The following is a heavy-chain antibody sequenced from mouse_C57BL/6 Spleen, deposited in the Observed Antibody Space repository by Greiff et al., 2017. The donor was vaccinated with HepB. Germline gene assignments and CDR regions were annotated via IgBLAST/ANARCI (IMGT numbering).Heavy chain of an antibody. V-gene: IGHV7-3*01. CDR1: GFTFTDYY. CDR2: IRNKANGYTT. J-gene: IGHJ1*03. Sequence: EVKLMESGGGLVQPGGSLSLSCAASGFTFTDYYMSWVRQPPGKALEWLGFIRNKANGYTTEYSASVKGRFTISRDNSQSILYLQMNALRAEDSATYYCARIYYYGSRYFDVWGTGTTVTVSS. D-gene: IGHD1-1*01. CDR3: ARIYYYGSRYFDV.